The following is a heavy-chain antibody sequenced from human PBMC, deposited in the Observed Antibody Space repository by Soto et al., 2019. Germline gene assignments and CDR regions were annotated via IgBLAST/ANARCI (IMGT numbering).Heavy chain of an antibody. CDR2: ISRDGGTK. D-gene: IGHD2-21*01. Sequence: QVQLVESGGGVVQPGRSLRLSCAVSGFTVSTYGMHWVRQAPGKGLEWVAVISRDGGTKYYADSVKGRFTSSRDNSRKTLFLEMNSLSGDDMAVYYCSGEVASGYWGQGTLVTVSS. V-gene: IGHV3-30*03. J-gene: IGHJ4*02. CDR3: SGEVASGY. CDR1: GFTVSTYG.